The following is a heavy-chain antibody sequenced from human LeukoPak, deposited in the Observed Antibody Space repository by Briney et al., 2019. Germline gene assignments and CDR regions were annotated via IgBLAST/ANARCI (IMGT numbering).Heavy chain of an antibody. J-gene: IGHJ4*02. V-gene: IGHV3-23*01. D-gene: IGHD2-2*01. CDR2: ISGSGGST. CDR3: AKGLVVPAAMSSYFDY. CDR1: EFTFSGYW. Sequence: GGSLRLSCAASEFTFSGYWMNWVRQAPGKGLEWVSAISGSGGSTYYADSVKGRFTISRDNSKNTLYLQMNSLRAEDTAVYYCAKGLVVPAAMSSYFDYWGQGTLVTVSS.